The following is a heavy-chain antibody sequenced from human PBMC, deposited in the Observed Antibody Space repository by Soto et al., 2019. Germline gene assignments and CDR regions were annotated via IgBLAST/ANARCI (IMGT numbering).Heavy chain of an antibody. CDR1: GFTFSSYW. Sequence: GGSLRLSCAASGFTFSSYWMSWVRQAPGKGLEWVANIKQDGSEKYYVDSVKGRFTISRDNAKNSLYLQMNSLRAEDTAVYYCARDLPYFGSGTYPPAFDVWGRGTLVTVSS. CDR2: IKQDGSEK. V-gene: IGHV3-7*01. J-gene: IGHJ4*02. CDR3: ARDLPYFGSGTYPPAFDV. D-gene: IGHD3-10*01.